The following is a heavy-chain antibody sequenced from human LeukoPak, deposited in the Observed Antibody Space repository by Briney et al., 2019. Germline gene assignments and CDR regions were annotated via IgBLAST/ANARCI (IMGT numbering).Heavy chain of an antibody. Sequence: GGSLRLSCAASGFTFSDYYMSWIRQAPGKGLEWVSYISSSSSTIYYADSVKGRFTISRDNAKNSLYLQMNSLRAEDTAVYYCARDLAVAVGWFDPWGQGTLVTVSS. CDR1: GFTFSDYY. J-gene: IGHJ5*02. CDR3: ARDLAVAVGWFDP. D-gene: IGHD6-19*01. CDR2: ISSSSSTI. V-gene: IGHV3-11*04.